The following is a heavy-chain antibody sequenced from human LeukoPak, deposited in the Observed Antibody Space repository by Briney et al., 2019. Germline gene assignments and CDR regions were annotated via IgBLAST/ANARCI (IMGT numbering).Heavy chain of an antibody. D-gene: IGHD2-2*01. CDR3: AKERVKYQLLEYYFDY. CDR1: GFPFDDYA. J-gene: IGHJ4*02. CDR2: IGGDGGST. Sequence: GGSLLLSCAASGFPFDDYAMHWVRQAPGKGLEWVSLIGGDGGSTYYADSVKGRFTISRDNSKNSLYLQMNSLRTEDTALYYCAKERVKYQLLEYYFDYWGQGTPVTVSS. V-gene: IGHV3-43*02.